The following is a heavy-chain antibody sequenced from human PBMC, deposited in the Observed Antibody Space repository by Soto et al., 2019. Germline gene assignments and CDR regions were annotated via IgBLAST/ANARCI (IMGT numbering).Heavy chain of an antibody. Sequence: SETLSLTCAVSGVSITDYYWSWVRQSPGKGLEWIAYIYYSRSANYNPSFKSRVTISLDTSKNQVSLKLNSVTAADTAVYYCARDPPCGPFSSWGRGTQVTVSS. V-gene: IGHV4-59*12. D-gene: IGHD2-21*01. J-gene: IGHJ5*01. CDR2: IYYSRSA. CDR1: GVSITDYY. CDR3: ARDPPCGPFSS.